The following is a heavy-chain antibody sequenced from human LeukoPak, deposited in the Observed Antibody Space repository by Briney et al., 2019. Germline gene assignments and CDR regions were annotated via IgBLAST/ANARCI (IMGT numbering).Heavy chain of an antibody. V-gene: IGHV5-51*01. J-gene: IGHJ3*02. D-gene: IGHD2-15*01. CDR3: ARQNVVVVAATARDDAFDI. CDR1: GYGFTSYW. CDR2: IYPGDSDT. Sequence: GEALQISCKGSGYGFTSYWIGWGRPMPGKGLGWMGIIYPGDSDTRYSPSFQGQVTISADKSISTAYLQWSSLKASDTAMYYCARQNVVVVAATARDDAFDIWGHGTMVTVSS.